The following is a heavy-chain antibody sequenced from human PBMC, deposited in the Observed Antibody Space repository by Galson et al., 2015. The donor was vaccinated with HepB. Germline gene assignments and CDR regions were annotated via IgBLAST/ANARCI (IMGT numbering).Heavy chain of an antibody. CDR1: GGTFSSYA. Sequence: SVKVSCKASGGTFSSYAISWVRQAPGQGLEWMGRIIPILGIANYAQKFQGRVTITADKSTSTAYMELSSLRSEDTAVYYCARVLRDGYNYYFDYWGQGTLVTVSS. CDR3: ARVLRDGYNYYFDY. CDR2: IIPILGIA. J-gene: IGHJ4*02. D-gene: IGHD5-24*01. V-gene: IGHV1-69*04.